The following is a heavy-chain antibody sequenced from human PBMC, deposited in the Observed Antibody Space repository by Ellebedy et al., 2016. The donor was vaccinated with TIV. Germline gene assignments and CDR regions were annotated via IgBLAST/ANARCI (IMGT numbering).Heavy chain of an antibody. CDR2: ISSSSSTI. Sequence: GESLKISCAASGFTFSSYSMNWVRQAPGKGLEWVSYISSSSSTIYYADSVKGRFTISRDNAKNSLYLQMNSLRAEDTAVYYCARGGGFQHWGQGTLVTVSS. D-gene: IGHD1-26*01. CDR1: GFTFSSYS. J-gene: IGHJ1*01. CDR3: ARGGGFQH. V-gene: IGHV3-48*01.